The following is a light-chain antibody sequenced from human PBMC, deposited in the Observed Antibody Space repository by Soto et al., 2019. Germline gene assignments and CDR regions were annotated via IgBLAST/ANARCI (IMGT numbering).Light chain of an antibody. V-gene: IGKV3-20*01. CDR1: QTVGSY. J-gene: IGKJ5*01. CDR3: QQHGSSPIT. Sequence: EIVLTQSPATLSVSPGERATLSFRASQTVGSYLAWYQQKPGQAPRLLIYDASNRATGIPARFSGSGSGTDFTLTISRLEPEDFAVYYCQQHGSSPITFGQGTRLEIK. CDR2: DAS.